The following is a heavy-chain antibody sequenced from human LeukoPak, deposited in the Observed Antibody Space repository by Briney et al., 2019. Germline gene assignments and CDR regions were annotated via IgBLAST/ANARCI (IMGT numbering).Heavy chain of an antibody. D-gene: IGHD3-10*01. Sequence: SVKVSCKASGGTFSSYAISWVRQAPGQELEWMGGIIPIFGTANYAQKFQGRVTITADKSTSTAYMELSSLRSEDTAVYYCARDHRDVLLWFGESWFDPWGQGTLVTVSS. V-gene: IGHV1-69*06. CDR1: GGTFSSYA. CDR2: IIPIFGTA. CDR3: ARDHRDVLLWFGESWFDP. J-gene: IGHJ5*02.